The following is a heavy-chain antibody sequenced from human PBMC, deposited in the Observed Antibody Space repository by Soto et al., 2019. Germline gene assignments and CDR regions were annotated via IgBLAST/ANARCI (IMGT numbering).Heavy chain of an antibody. Sequence: LSCAACGLRVYGSVMTGSRQATGKGLEWVAVISNDGTNTYYVDSVKGRFTISRDNSKNTLDLQMNSLRAEDTAVYYCAKDRVSEHTSGWPLGHWGQGALLTVSS. V-gene: IGHV3-30*18. D-gene: IGHD6-19*01. J-gene: IGHJ1*01. CDR3: AKDRVSEHTSGWPLGH. CDR1: GLRVYGSV. CDR2: ISNDGTNT.